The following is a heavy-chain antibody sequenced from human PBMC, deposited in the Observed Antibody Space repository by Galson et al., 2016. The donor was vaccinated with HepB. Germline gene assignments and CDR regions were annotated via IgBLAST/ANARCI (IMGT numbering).Heavy chain of an antibody. CDR2: IEIKNEGGRR. CDR1: GLTSINAW. J-gene: IGHJ4*02. V-gene: IGHV3-15*04. Sequence: SLRLSCAASGLTSINAWINWVRLPPGKGLEWLGRIEIKNEGGRRDYAVPVKGRLTFSRDDSGDTVDLQMNDLKTEDTALYYCTTAPDYWGQGTLVTVSS. CDR3: TTAPDY.